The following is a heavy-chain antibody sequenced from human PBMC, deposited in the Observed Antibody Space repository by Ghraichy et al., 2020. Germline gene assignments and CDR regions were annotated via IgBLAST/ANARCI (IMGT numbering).Heavy chain of an antibody. D-gene: IGHD2-21*02. Sequence: GGSLRLSCAASGFTFSSYGMHWVRQAPGKGLEWVAVIWYDGSNKYYADSVKGRFTISRDNSKNTLYLQMNSLRAEDTAVYYCARDYCGGDCYSFDYWGQGTLVTVSS. CDR3: ARDYCGGDCYSFDY. CDR1: GFTFSSYG. V-gene: IGHV3-33*01. CDR2: IWYDGSNK. J-gene: IGHJ4*02.